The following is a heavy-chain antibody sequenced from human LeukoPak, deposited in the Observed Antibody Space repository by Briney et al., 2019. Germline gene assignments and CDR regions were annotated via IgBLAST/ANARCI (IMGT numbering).Heavy chain of an antibody. Sequence: SETLSLTCTVSGGSISSYYWSWIRQPPGKGLEWIGYIYYSGSTDYNPSLRSRVTISVDTSNKQFSLKLSSVTAADTAVYYCARADILTGYPTPWYAFDIWGQGTMVTVSS. CDR3: ARADILTGYPTPWYAFDI. CDR1: GGSISSYY. D-gene: IGHD3-9*01. V-gene: IGHV4-59*01. CDR2: IYYSGST. J-gene: IGHJ3*02.